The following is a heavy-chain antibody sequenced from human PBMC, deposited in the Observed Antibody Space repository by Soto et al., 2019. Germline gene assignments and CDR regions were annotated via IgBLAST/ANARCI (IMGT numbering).Heavy chain of an antibody. CDR2: ISGSGGST. J-gene: IGHJ4*02. D-gene: IGHD6-19*01. Sequence: GGSLRLSCAASGFTFSSYAMSWVRQAPGKGLEWVSAISGSGGSTYYADSVKGRFTISRDNSKNTLYLQMNSLRAEDTAVYYCAKADIAVAGTGYYFDYWGQGTLVTVSS. CDR1: GFTFSSYA. CDR3: AKADIAVAGTGYYFDY. V-gene: IGHV3-23*01.